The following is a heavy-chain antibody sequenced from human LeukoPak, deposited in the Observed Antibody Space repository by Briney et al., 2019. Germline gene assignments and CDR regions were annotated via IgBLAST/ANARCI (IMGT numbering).Heavy chain of an antibody. D-gene: IGHD3-22*01. J-gene: IGHJ4*02. CDR3: ARTYYYDSSGYYYEVGAFDY. Sequence: GGSLRLSCAAAGITFSDCTMNWVRQAPGKGLEWVSGINWNGGSTGYADSVKGRFTISRDNAKNSLYLQMNSLRAEDTALYHCARTYYYDSSGYYYEVGAFDYWGQGTLVTVSS. CDR2: INWNGGST. V-gene: IGHV3-20*01. CDR1: GITFSDCT.